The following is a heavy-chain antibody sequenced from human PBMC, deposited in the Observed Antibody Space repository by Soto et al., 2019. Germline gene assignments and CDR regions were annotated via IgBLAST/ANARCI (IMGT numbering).Heavy chain of an antibody. V-gene: IGHV1-2*04. D-gene: IGHD3-3*01. J-gene: IGHJ6*02. Sequence: GASVKVSCKASGYNFTSHYMHWVRQAPGQGLEWMGWINPNSGGTNYAQKFQGWVTMTRDTSISTAYMELSRLRSDDTAVYYCARESRGILEWLPSPYYYGMDVWGQGTTVTVSS. CDR2: INPNSGGT. CDR1: GYNFTSHY. CDR3: ARESRGILEWLPSPYYYGMDV.